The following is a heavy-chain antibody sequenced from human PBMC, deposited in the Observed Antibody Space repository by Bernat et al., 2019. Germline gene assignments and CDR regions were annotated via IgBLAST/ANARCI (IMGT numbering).Heavy chain of an antibody. J-gene: IGHJ3*02. D-gene: IGHD6-6*01. CDR1: GESFSGFY. Sequence: QVQLDQWGAGLLKPSETLSLTCAVYGESFSGFYWTWIRQSPGKGPEWIGEVQHSGTSTYNLSLESRVTISADASKNQFSLKLTSVTAADTAIYYCAREYSSSSGRTFDIWGQGTMVTVSS. CDR2: VQHSGTS. CDR3: AREYSSSSGRTFDI. V-gene: IGHV4-34*01.